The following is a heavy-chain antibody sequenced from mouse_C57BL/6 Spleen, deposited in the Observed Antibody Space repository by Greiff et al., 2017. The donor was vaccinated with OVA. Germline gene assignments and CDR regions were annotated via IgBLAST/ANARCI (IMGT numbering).Heavy chain of an antibody. Sequence: QVQLQQPGTELVKPGASVKLSCKASGYTFPSSWLHWVKQRPGQGLEWIGNITPSHGGPNYNEQFTSKATLTVDKSSRTAYMQLSSLTSEDSAVYYCAREKDSSGHVRLAYWGQGTLVTVSA. CDR1: GYTFPSSW. CDR2: ITPSHGGP. CDR3: AREKDSSGHVRLAY. J-gene: IGHJ3*01. V-gene: IGHV1-53*01. D-gene: IGHD3-2*02.